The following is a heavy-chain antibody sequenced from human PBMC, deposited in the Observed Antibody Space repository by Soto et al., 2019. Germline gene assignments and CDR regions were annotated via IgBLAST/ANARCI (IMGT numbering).Heavy chain of an antibody. J-gene: IGHJ3*02. CDR2: IIPVFNTA. CDR1: VGTLSDHG. Sequence: QVQLEQSGAEVQKPGSSVKIYCKASVGTLSDHGVSWLRQAPGQGLECVGGIIPVFNTANYAPKFKGRVTIAADKSTKIAYSHLGSLSSDDSAFYVSARGVFGSGNYFTGPSDFEICGQGTLVIVSS. D-gene: IGHD3-10*01. V-gene: IGHV1-69*06. CDR3: ARGVFGSGNYFTGPSDFEI.